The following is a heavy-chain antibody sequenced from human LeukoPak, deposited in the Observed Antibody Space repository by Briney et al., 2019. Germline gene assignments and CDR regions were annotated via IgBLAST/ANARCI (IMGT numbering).Heavy chain of an antibody. CDR3: AREGITSHDY. CDR2: ISSNGGST. D-gene: IGHD3-10*01. V-gene: IGHV3-64D*06. Sequence: GGSLRLSCSASGFTFNSYAMHWVRQAPGKGLEYVSAISSNGGSTYYADSVKGRFTISRDNSKNTLYLQMSSLRAEDTAVYYCAREGITSHDYWGQGTLVTVSS. CDR1: GFTFNSYA. J-gene: IGHJ4*02.